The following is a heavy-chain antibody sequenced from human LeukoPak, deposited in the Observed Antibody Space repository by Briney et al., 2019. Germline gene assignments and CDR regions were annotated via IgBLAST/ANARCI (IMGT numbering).Heavy chain of an antibody. Sequence: GGSLRLSCAASGFTFDDNTMHWVRQAPGKGLVWVSRINADGSLTNYADSVKGRFTIFRDNAKNTLYLQMNSLRAEDTAVYYCASELAHCVGDCLKNWGQGTLVTVSS. CDR1: GFTFDDNT. CDR3: ASELAHCVGDCLKN. D-gene: IGHD2-21*02. J-gene: IGHJ4*02. CDR2: INADGSLT. V-gene: IGHV3-74*01.